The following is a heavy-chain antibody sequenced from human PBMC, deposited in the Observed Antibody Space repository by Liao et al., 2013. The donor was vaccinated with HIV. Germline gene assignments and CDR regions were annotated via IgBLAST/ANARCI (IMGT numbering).Heavy chain of an antibody. CDR3: ARVSGDFPYWYFDL. D-gene: IGHD4-17*01. Sequence: QLQLQESGPGLVKPSETLSLTCTVSGGSISTYYWSWIRLPAGKGLEWIGRIYASGSTNYNPSLKSRVTISVDTSKNQLSLELSSVTAADTAVYYCARVSGDFPYWYFDLWGRGTLVTVSS. CDR1: GGSISTYY. CDR2: IYASGST. J-gene: IGHJ2*01. V-gene: IGHV4-4*07.